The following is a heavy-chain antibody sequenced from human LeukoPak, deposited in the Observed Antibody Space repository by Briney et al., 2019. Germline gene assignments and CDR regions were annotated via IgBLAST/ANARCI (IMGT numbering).Heavy chain of an antibody. CDR2: IYSGGST. CDR1: WFTLSSNY. Sequence: WGALRLSCAGPWFTLSSNYMSLGRQAPGEGVEGVSLIYSGGSTYYADSVKGRFTISRDNSKNTLYLHLYTLRAEDTAVYYCARFGWGYYYYAMDVWGQGTTVSVSS. CDR3: ARFGWGYYYYAMDV. J-gene: IGHJ6*02. D-gene: IGHD3-10*01. V-gene: IGHV3-66*01.